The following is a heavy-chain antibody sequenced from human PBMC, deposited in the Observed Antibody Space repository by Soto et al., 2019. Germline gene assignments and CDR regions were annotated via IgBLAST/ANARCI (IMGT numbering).Heavy chain of an antibody. CDR3: AKDSGGPYYYYYGMDV. V-gene: IGHV3-23*01. CDR2: ISGSGGST. J-gene: IGHJ6*02. CDR1: GFTFSSYA. Sequence: GGSLRLSCAASGFTFSSYAMSWVRQAPGKGLEWVSAISGSGGSTYYADSVKGRFTISRDNSKNTLYLQMNSLRAEDTAVYYCAKDSGGPYYYYYGMDVWGQGTTVTVSS. D-gene: IGHD3-10*01.